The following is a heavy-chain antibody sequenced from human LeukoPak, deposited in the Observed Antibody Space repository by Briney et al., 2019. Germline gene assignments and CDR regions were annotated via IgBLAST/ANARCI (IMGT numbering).Heavy chain of an antibody. Sequence: SETLSVTCTVSGVSISSYYWSWIRQPPGKGLEWIGYIYYSGITNYNPSLKSRVTISVDTSKNQFSLKLSSVTAADTAVYYCARARYYYDSSGYPYYYYYMDVWGKGTTVTISS. CDR1: GVSISSYY. CDR2: IYYSGIT. J-gene: IGHJ6*03. CDR3: ARARYYYDSSGYPYYYYYMDV. V-gene: IGHV4-59*01. D-gene: IGHD3-22*01.